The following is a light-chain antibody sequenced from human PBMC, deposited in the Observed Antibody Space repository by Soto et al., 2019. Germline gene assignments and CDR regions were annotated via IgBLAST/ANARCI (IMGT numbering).Light chain of an antibody. CDR1: QTVGGW. V-gene: IGKV1-5*03. J-gene: IGKJ1*01. Sequence: DIQITLSPSTLSGSVGDRVTITCRASQTVGGWLALYQQRPVKAPNLLVYKASTLKSGDPSSFSGSGSGTEFTLNISRLQPDDFETYYCLHSNSSSEALGQGTK. CDR3: LHSNSSSEA. CDR2: KAS.